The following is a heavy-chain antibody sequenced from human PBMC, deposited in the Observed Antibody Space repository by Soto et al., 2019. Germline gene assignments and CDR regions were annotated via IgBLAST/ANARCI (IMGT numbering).Heavy chain of an antibody. J-gene: IGHJ4*02. Sequence: SETLSLTCAVYGGSFSGYYWSWIRQPPGKGLEWIGEINHSGSTNYNPSLKSRVTISVDTSKNQFSLKLSSVTAADTAVYYCARMAVAGIPFDYWGQEALVTVSS. D-gene: IGHD6-19*01. V-gene: IGHV4-34*01. CDR1: GGSFSGYY. CDR3: ARMAVAGIPFDY. CDR2: INHSGST.